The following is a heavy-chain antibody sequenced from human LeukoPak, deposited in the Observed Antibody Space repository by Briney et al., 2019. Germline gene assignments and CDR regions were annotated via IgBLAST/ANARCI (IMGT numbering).Heavy chain of an antibody. V-gene: IGHV4-59*08. D-gene: IGHD5-18*01. Sequence: ASETLSLTCTVSGGSISSYYWSWIRQPPGKGLEWIGYIYYSGSTNYNPSLKSRVTISVDTSKNQFSLKLSSVTAADTAVYYCARNRPPLVDTAMVGYYYYGMDVWGQGTTVTVSS. J-gene: IGHJ6*02. CDR2: IYYSGST. CDR3: ARNRPPLVDTAMVGYYYYGMDV. CDR1: GGSISSYY.